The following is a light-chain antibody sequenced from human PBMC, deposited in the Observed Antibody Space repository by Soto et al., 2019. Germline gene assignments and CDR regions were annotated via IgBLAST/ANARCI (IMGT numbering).Light chain of an antibody. V-gene: IGLV1-40*01. Sequence: QSVVTQPPSVSGAPGQRVTISCTGSSSSIGPSFDVHWYQHLPGTAPKLLIYGNDNRPSGVPDRFSGSKSGTSASLAITGLKAEDEADYYCQSYDSSLSAVVFGGGTKLTV. J-gene: IGLJ2*01. CDR1: SSSIGPSFD. CDR2: GND. CDR3: QSYDSSLSAVV.